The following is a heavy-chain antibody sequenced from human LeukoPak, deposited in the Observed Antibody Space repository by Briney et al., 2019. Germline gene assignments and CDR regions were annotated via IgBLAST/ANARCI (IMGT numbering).Heavy chain of an antibody. Sequence: SETLSLTCAVSGGSFSGFRWHWIRQPPGKGPEWIGEINHSGGTTYNPSLKSRVTISVDTSKIQFSLNLTSVTAADTAVYYCALELVVPAALERLNAFDIWGHGTMVTVSS. CDR1: GGSFSGFR. J-gene: IGHJ3*02. V-gene: IGHV4-34*01. D-gene: IGHD2-2*01. CDR2: INHSGGT. CDR3: ALELVVPAALERLNAFDI.